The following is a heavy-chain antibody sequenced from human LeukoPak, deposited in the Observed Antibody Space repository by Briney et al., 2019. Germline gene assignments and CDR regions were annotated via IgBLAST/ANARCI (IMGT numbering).Heavy chain of an antibody. V-gene: IGHV3-21*01. CDR2: ISSSSSYI. CDR3: ARGGMVRRVMGAFDI. J-gene: IGHJ3*02. D-gene: IGHD3-10*01. CDR1: GFTFSSYS. Sequence: PGGSLRLSCAASGFTFSSYSMNWVRQAPGKGVEWVSSISSSSSYIYYADSVKGRFTISRDNAKNSLYLQMNSLRAEDTAVFYCARGGMVRRVMGAFDIWGQGTLVTVSS.